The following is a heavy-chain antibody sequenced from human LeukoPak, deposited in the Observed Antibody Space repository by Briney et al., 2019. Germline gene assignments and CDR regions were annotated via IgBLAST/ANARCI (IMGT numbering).Heavy chain of an antibody. V-gene: IGHV3-7*01. CDR1: GFTFSSYW. J-gene: IGHJ6*02. CDR2: IKQDGSEK. Sequence: GGSLRLSCAASGFTFSSYWMSWVRQAPGKGLEWVANIKQDGSEKYYVDSVKGRFTISRDNAKNSLYLQMNSLRAEDTAVYYCARVSRGYYYDSSGYYSNCYYGMDVWGQGTTVTVSS. CDR3: ARVSRGYYYDSSGYYSNCYYGMDV. D-gene: IGHD3-22*01.